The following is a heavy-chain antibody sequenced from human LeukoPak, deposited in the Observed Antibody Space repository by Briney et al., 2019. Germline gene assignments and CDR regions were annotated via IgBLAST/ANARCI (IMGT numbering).Heavy chain of an antibody. CDR2: ISGSGGST. Sequence: SGGSLRLSCAASAFTFSNYWMSWVRQAPGKGLEWVSAISGSGGSTYYADSVKGRFTISRDNSKNTLYLQMNSLRAEDTAVYYCARVPYSSSWVFDYWGQGTLVTVSS. CDR1: AFTFSNYW. CDR3: ARVPYSSSWVFDY. V-gene: IGHV3-23*01. J-gene: IGHJ4*02. D-gene: IGHD6-13*01.